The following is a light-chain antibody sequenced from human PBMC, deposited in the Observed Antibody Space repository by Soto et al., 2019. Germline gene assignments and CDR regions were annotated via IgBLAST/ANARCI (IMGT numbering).Light chain of an antibody. V-gene: IGLV2-14*01. CDR1: SSDVGSYNF. CDR2: EVS. Sequence: SVLTQPASVSGSPGQSITISCTGTSSDVGSYNFVSRYQQLPGKAPKLMICEVSNRPSGVSNRFSGSKSGNTASLTIPGLQAEDEADYYCSSYTTSSNYVFGSGTKVTVL. J-gene: IGLJ1*01. CDR3: SSYTTSSNYV.